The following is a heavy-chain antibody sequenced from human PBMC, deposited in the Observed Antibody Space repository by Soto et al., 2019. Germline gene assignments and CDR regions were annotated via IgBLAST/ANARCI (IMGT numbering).Heavy chain of an antibody. CDR1: GGSVSNGSYY. J-gene: IGHJ5*02. D-gene: IGHD2-8*02. Sequence: PSETLSLTCTVSGGSVSNGSYYWSWLRQPPGKGLEWIAYIYYGGSINYNPSFKSRVSIFVDTSENQFSLKLSSVTAADTAVYYCARWSRFCTGGRCFPWFDPWGQGTLVTVSS. CDR2: IYYGGSI. CDR3: ARWSRFCTGGRCFPWFDP. V-gene: IGHV4-61*01.